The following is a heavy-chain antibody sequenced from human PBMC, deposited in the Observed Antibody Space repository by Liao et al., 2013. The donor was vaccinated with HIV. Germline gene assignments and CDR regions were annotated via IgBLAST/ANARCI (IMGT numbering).Heavy chain of an antibody. D-gene: IGHD3-10*01. CDR2: IYTSGST. CDR1: GGSISSGSYY. Sequence: QVQLQESGPGLVKPSQTLSLTCTVSGGSISSGSYYWSWIRQPAGKGLEWIGRIYTSGSTNYNPSLKSRVTISVDTSKNQFSLKLSSVTAADTAVYYCARDSGTYVDLWGQGTSVSV. V-gene: IGHV4-61*02. CDR3: ARDSGTYVDL. J-gene: IGHJ5*02.